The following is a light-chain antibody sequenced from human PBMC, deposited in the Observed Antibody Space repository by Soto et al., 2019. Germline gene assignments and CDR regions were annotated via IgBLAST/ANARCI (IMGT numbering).Light chain of an antibody. CDR3: QQSNSIPPWT. Sequence: DIQMTQSPSSLSASVGGRVTITCRESQSISKYLNWYQHKPGKGPKLLIYGASTLQSGVPPRFSGSGSGTDFTLTISSLQPEDVATYYCQQSNSIPPWTFGQGTKVDIK. CDR1: QSISKY. CDR2: GAS. V-gene: IGKV1-39*01. J-gene: IGKJ1*01.